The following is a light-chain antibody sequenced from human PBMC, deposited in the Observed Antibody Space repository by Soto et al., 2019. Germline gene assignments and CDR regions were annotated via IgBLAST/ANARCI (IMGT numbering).Light chain of an antibody. Sequence: DIVMTQSPDSLAVSLGERVTINCKSSQSVLYSSNNRNYLAWFQQKPGQPPKLLIYWASTRESGVPDRFSGSGSGTDFTLTISGLQAVDVAVYYCQQYYNTPLTFGGGTKVEI. CDR2: WAS. CDR1: QSVLYSSNNRNY. V-gene: IGKV4-1*01. J-gene: IGKJ4*01. CDR3: QQYYNTPLT.